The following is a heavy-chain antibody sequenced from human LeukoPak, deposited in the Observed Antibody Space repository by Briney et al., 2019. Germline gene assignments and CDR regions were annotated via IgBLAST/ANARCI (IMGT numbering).Heavy chain of an antibody. CDR2: IYHSGST. CDR3: ARGDHDYGDYTFDY. CDR1: GGSISSSNW. Sequence: SETLSLTCAVSGGSISSSNWWSWVRQPPGKGLEWIGEIYHSGSTNYNPSLKSRVTISVDTSKNQFSLKLSSVTAADTAVYYCARGDHDYGDYTFDYWGQGTLVTVSS. J-gene: IGHJ4*02. D-gene: IGHD4-17*01. V-gene: IGHV4-4*02.